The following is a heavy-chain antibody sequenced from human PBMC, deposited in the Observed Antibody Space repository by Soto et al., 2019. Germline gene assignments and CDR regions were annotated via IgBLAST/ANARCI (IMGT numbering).Heavy chain of an antibody. CDR1: GGSISSSSYY. V-gene: IGHV4-39*01. D-gene: IGHD2-15*01. CDR2: IYYSGST. Sequence: SETLSLTCTVSGGSISSSSYYWGWIRQPPGKGLEWIGSIYYSGSTYYNPSLKSRVTISVDTSKNQFSLKLSSVTAADTAVYYCARRVALPSYYFDYWGQGTLVTVSS. J-gene: IGHJ4*02. CDR3: ARRVALPSYYFDY.